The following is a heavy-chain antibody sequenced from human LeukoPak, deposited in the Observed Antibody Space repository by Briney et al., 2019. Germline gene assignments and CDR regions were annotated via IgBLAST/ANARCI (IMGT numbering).Heavy chain of an antibody. CDR2: IIPIFGTA. J-gene: IGHJ4*02. CDR3: ARSAPPPAAAYDY. D-gene: IGHD6-13*01. CDR1: GGTFSSYA. V-gene: IGHV1-69*13. Sequence: RASVKVSCKASGGTFSSYAISWVRQAPGQGLEWMGGIIPIFGTANYAQKFQGRVTITADESTSTAYMELSSLRSEDTAVYYCARSAPPPAAAYDYWGQGTLVTVSS.